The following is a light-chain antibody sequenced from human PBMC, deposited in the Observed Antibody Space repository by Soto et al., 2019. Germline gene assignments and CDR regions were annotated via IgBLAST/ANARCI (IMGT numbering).Light chain of an antibody. CDR1: QVIRND. CDR2: DAS. J-gene: IGKJ5*01. CDR3: EQVNSFPIT. V-gene: IGKV1-17*01. Sequence: DIQMTQSPSSLSASVGDRVTITCRASQVIRNDLAWYQQQPGKAPKLLIYDASNLRSGVPSRFSGSGSGTDFTLTISSLQPEDFATYYCEQVNSFPITYGQGTRLEIK.